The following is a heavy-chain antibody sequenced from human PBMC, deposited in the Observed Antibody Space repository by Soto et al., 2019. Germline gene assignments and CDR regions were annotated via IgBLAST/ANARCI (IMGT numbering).Heavy chain of an antibody. Sequence: PSETLSLTCTVSGGSASSGSFYWSWIRRPPGKGLEWIGYFYDSGSTNYNPSLRSRVTMSVDTSKNQFSLKLSSVTAADTAVYYCAASAPPATNYYYAMDVWGQGTTVTVSS. V-gene: IGHV4-61*01. CDR1: GGSASSGSFY. CDR3: AASAPPATNYYYAMDV. J-gene: IGHJ6*02. CDR2: FYDSGST. D-gene: IGHD5-12*01.